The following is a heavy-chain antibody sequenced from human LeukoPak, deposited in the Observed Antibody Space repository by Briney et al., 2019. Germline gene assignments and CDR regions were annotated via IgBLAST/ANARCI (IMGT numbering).Heavy chain of an antibody. D-gene: IGHD2-2*01. CDR3: ARGITDSSTSFDY. J-gene: IGHJ4*02. V-gene: IGHV1-3*01. CDR2: INAGNGNT. Sequence: VASVKVSCKASGYTFTSYAMHWVRQAPGQRLEWMGWINAGNGNTKYSQKFQGRVTITRDTSASTAYMELSSLRSEDTAVYYCARGITDSSTSFDYWGQGTLVTVSS. CDR1: GYTFTSYA.